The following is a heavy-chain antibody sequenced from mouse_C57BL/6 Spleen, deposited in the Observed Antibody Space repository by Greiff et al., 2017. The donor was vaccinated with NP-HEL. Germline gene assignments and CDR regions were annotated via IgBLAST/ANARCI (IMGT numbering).Heavy chain of an antibody. D-gene: IGHD4-1*01. Sequence: QVQLQQPGAELVRPGSSVKLSCKASGYTFTSYWMHWVKQRPIQGLEWIGNIDPSDSETHYNQKFKDKATLTVDKSSSTAYMQLSSLTSEDSAVYYCARTGTSWYFDGWGTGTTVTVAS. CDR2: IDPSDSET. CDR1: GYTFTSYW. CDR3: ARTGTSWYFDG. V-gene: IGHV1-52*01. J-gene: IGHJ1*03.